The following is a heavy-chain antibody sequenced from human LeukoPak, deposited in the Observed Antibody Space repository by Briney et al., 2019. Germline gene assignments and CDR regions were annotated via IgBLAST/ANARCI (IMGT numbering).Heavy chain of an antibody. CDR1: GYTFTGHF. CDR3: ARGGIPVYYYYMDV. CDR2: INPNSGGT. Sequence: APVKVSCKASGYTFTGHFMHWVRQAPGQGLEWMGWINPNSGGTNYAQKFEGRVTMTRDTSISTAHMELSRLRSDDTAVYYCARGGIPVYYYYMDVWGKGTTVTVSS. J-gene: IGHJ6*03. D-gene: IGHD5-12*01. V-gene: IGHV1-2*02.